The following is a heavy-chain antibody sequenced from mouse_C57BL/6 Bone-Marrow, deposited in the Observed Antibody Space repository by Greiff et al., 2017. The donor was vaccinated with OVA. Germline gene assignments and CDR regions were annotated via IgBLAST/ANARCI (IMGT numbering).Heavy chain of an antibody. CDR2: IDPEDGET. Sequence: EVQVVESGAELVKPGASVKLSCTASGFNIKDYYMHWVKQRTEQGLEWIGRIDPEDGETKYAPKFQGKATITADTSSNTAYLQLSSLTSEDTAVYYCARDYSNRYWYFDVWGTGTTVTVSS. CDR3: ARDYSNRYWYFDV. D-gene: IGHD2-5*01. CDR1: GFNIKDYY. V-gene: IGHV14-2*01. J-gene: IGHJ1*03.